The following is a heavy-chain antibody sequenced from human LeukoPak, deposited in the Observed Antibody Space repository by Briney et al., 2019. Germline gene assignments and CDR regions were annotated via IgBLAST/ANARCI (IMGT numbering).Heavy chain of an antibody. CDR3: ARAVYDSSAYQPLEH. Sequence: GGPLRLSCAASGFTFSDYWMHWVRQAPGKVLVWVSRINSDGSSTAYADSVKGRFTISRDNARNTLYPQMNSLRAEDTAVYYCARAVYDSSAYQPLEHWGQGTLVTVSS. V-gene: IGHV3-74*01. CDR1: GFTFSDYW. CDR2: INSDGSST. J-gene: IGHJ1*01. D-gene: IGHD3-22*01.